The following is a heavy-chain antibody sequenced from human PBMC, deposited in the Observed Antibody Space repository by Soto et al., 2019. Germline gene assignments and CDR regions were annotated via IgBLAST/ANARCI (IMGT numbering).Heavy chain of an antibody. V-gene: IGHV3-33*01. Sequence: QVQLVESGGGVVQPGRSLRLSCVASGVSFSTYGMHWVRQAPGKGLEWVASIWHDGSYKFHADAVKGRFAISRDNSKNSLYLQMNSLRVEDTAMYYGAPEGGGGYGSSWGDFWGQGTLVTVSS. D-gene: IGHD6-13*01. J-gene: IGHJ4*02. CDR3: APEGGGGYGSSWGDF. CDR2: IWHDGSYK. CDR1: GVSFSTYG.